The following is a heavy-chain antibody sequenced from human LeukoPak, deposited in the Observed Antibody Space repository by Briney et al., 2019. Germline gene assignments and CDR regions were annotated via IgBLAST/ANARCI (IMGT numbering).Heavy chain of an antibody. J-gene: IGHJ4*02. CDR3: ASRAGYSSSWSAFDY. D-gene: IGHD6-13*01. V-gene: IGHV3-7*05. CDR2: IRQDGSEK. CDR1: GFTFSKYN. Sequence: GGSLRLSCSASGFTFSKYNMHWVRQAPGKGLEWVANIRQDGSEKYYVDSVKGRFTISRDNAKNSLYLQMNSLRAEDTAVYYCASRAGYSSSWSAFDYWGQGTLVTVSS.